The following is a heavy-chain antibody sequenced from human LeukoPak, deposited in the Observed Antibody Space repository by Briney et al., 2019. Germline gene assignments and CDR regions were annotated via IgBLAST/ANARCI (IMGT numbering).Heavy chain of an antibody. CDR2: INPNSGGT. CDR1: GYTFTGYY. D-gene: IGHD6-19*01. Sequence: ASVKVSCKASGYTFTGYYMHWVRQAPGQGLEWMGWINPNSGGTNYQGRVTMTRDTSISTAYMELSRLRSDDTAVYYCARPSQWLVHDAFDIWGQGTMVTVSS. CDR3: ARPSQWLVHDAFDI. J-gene: IGHJ3*02. V-gene: IGHV1-2*02.